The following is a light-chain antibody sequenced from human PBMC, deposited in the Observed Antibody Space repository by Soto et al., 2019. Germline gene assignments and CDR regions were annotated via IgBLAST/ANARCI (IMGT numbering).Light chain of an antibody. CDR1: SSDVGGYNY. Sequence: QSALTQPASVSGSPGQSITISCTGTSSDVGGYNYVSWYQHHPGKAPKLMMNEVSDRPSGVSNRFSGSKSGNTASLTSSGLQAEDEADYYRASYTSDATPSVFGPGTKVTVL. J-gene: IGLJ1*01. V-gene: IGLV2-14*01. CDR2: EVS. CDR3: ASYTSDATPSV.